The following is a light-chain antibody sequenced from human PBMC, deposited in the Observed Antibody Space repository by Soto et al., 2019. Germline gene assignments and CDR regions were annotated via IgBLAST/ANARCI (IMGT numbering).Light chain of an antibody. J-gene: IGKJ2*01. CDR1: QHVSSN. CDR3: QPYNNWPYT. Sequence: EIVMTQSPATLSVSPGGSATLSCRASQHVSSNFAWYRQKPGQAPTLLIYRASTRATGIPARFSGSGSGTEFTLTISSLQSEDFAVSYCQPYNNWPYTFGQGTKLEIK. CDR2: RAS. V-gene: IGKV3-15*01.